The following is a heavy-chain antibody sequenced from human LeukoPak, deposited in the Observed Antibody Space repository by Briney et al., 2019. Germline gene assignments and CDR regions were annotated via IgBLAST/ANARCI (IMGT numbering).Heavy chain of an antibody. D-gene: IGHD6-13*01. V-gene: IGHV3-33*01. Sequence: GGSLRLSCAASGFTFSDHGIHWVRHGPGKGLEWVAIIYYDGKNKYYADSAKGRFTISRDDPKNTAYLQMNSLRGDDTGVYYCSRGGWPTAGTPRMDVWGQGTTVIVSS. CDR3: SRGGWPTAGTPRMDV. J-gene: IGHJ6*02. CDR1: GFTFSDHG. CDR2: IYYDGKNK.